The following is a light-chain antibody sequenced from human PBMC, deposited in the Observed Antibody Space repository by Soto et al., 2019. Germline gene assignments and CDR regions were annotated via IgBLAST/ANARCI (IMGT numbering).Light chain of an antibody. CDR3: QQYNNWPRT. CDR1: RSVSASH. J-gene: IGKJ1*01. Sequence: EIVLTQSPGTLSLSPGERATLSWMAIRSVSASHLAWYQQRPGQAPRLLMYGASNRATGTPDRFSGSGSGTDFTLTISSLQSEDFAVYYCQQYNNWPRTFGQGTKVDIK. CDR2: GAS. V-gene: IGKV3-20*01.